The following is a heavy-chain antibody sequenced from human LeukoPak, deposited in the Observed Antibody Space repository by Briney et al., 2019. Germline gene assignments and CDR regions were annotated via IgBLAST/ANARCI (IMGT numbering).Heavy chain of an antibody. CDR3: ARELRGYCSTTSCPFGY. J-gene: IGHJ4*02. CDR1: GFPVSNNY. D-gene: IGHD2-2*01. Sequence: GGSLRLSCAASGFPVSNNYMSWAGQAPGKGLEWVSVIFSVDNTGSAYYADSVKGRFSISRDHSKNTLYLQMNSLRAEDTAVYYCARELRGYCSTTSCPFGYWGQGTLVTVSS. CDR2: IFSVDNTGSA. V-gene: IGHV3-66*02.